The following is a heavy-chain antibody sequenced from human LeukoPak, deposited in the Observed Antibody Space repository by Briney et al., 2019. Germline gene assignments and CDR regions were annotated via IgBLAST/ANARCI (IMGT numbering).Heavy chain of an antibody. Sequence: SETLSLTCTVSGGSISSYYWSWIRQPPGKGLEGIGYIYYSGSTNYNPSLNSRVTISVDTSKNQFSLKLSSVTAADTAVYYCAGDTAMVIRAFDIWGQGTMVTVSS. J-gene: IGHJ3*02. D-gene: IGHD5-18*01. CDR1: GGSISSYY. CDR3: AGDTAMVIRAFDI. CDR2: IYYSGST. V-gene: IGHV4-59*01.